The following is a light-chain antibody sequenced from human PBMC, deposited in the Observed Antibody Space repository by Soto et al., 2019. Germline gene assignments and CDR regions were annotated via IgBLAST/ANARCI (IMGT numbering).Light chain of an antibody. CDR3: CSYAGSSTLV. CDR1: SSDVGSYNL. V-gene: IGLV2-23*02. CDR2: DVT. J-gene: IGLJ3*02. Sequence: QSVLTQPASVSGSPGQSITISCTGTSSDVGSYNLVSWYQQHPGKAPKLMIYDVTNRPSAVSNRFSGSKSGNTASLTISGLQAEDEADYYCCSYAGSSTLVFGGGTQLTVL.